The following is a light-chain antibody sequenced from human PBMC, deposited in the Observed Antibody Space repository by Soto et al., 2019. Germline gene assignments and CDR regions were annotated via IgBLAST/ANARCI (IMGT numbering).Light chain of an antibody. CDR1: SSDIGIYKY. Sequence: QSALTQPASVSGSPGQSIAISCTGSSSDIGIYKYVSWYQQHPGKVPKLIIYEVSNRPSGVSNRFSGSKSGNTASLTISGLQAEDEADYYCSSYTTSSTRVFGTGTKVTLL. CDR2: EVS. J-gene: IGLJ1*01. V-gene: IGLV2-14*01. CDR3: SSYTTSSTRV.